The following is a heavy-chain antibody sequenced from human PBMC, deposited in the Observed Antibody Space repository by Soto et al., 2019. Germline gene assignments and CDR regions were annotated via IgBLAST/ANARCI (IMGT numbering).Heavy chain of an antibody. Sequence: EVQLLESGGGLVQPGGSLRLSCAASGFIFSNYAMSWVRQAPGKGLEWVSAISGSGASTYYADSVKGRFTISRDNSKNTLYLQMNSLRAEDTAVYYCAKEYCASTSCNFDHWGQGTLVTVSS. CDR3: AKEYCASTSCNFDH. CDR2: ISGSGAST. CDR1: GFIFSNYA. V-gene: IGHV3-23*01. D-gene: IGHD2-2*01. J-gene: IGHJ4*02.